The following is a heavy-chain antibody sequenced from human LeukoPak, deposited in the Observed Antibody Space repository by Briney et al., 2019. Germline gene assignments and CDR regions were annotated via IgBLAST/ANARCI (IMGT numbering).Heavy chain of an antibody. J-gene: IGHJ6*02. D-gene: IGHD1-7*01. V-gene: IGHV1-69*05. CDR1: GGTFSSYA. Sequence: SVTVSCTASGGTFSSYAISWVRQAPGQGLEWMGGIIPIFGTANYAQKLQGRVTMTTDTSTSTAYMELRSLRSDDTAVYYCAREEDWNLKYYYYGMDVWGQGTTVTVSS. CDR3: AREEDWNLKYYYYGMDV. CDR2: IIPIFGTA.